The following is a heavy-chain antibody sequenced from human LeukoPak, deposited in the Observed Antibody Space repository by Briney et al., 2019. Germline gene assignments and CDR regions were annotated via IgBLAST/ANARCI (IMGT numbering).Heavy chain of an antibody. V-gene: IGHV3-48*01. CDR2: ISSSSSTI. CDR1: GFTFSSYS. D-gene: IGHD3-10*01. Sequence: GGSLRLSCAASGFTFSSYSMNWVRQAPGKGLEWVSYISSSSSTIYYADSVEGRFTISRDNAKNSLYLQMNSLRAEDTAVYYCARDFGGALFDYWGQGTLVTVSS. CDR3: ARDFGGALFDY. J-gene: IGHJ4*02.